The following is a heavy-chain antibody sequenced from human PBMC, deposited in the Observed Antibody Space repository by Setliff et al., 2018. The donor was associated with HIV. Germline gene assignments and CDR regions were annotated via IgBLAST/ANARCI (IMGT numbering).Heavy chain of an antibody. V-gene: IGHV3-30*02. CDR2: IPYDGSNK. CDR1: GFTFSYYG. J-gene: IGHJ4*02. CDR3: ARDRYSGSSTDY. Sequence: SGGSLRLSCAASGFTFSYYGMHWVRQAPGKGLDWVAFIPYDGSNKYYADSVKGRFTISRDNSKNTLYLQMNSLRAEDTAVYYCARDRYSGSSTDYWGQGTLVTVSS. D-gene: IGHD1-26*01.